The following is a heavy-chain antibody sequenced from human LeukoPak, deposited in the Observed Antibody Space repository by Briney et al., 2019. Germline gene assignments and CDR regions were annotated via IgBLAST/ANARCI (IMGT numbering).Heavy chain of an antibody. D-gene: IGHD3-22*01. Sequence: GGSLRLSCAASGFTFDDYAMHWVRQAPGKGLEWVSGISWNSGSIGYADSVKGRFTISRDNAKNSLYLQMNSLRAEDTALYYCAGRLSSGYYGFDYWGQGTLVTVSS. CDR2: ISWNSGSI. J-gene: IGHJ4*02. CDR1: GFTFDDYA. CDR3: AGRLSSGYYGFDY. V-gene: IGHV3-9*01.